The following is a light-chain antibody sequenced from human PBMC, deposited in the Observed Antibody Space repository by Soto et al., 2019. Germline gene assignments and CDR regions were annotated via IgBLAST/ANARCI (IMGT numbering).Light chain of an antibody. Sequence: QSALTQPASVSGSPGQSITISCTGTSSDVGTYNLVSWYQQHPGKVPQLMIYEGSKRPSGVSNRFSGSKSGNTASLTISGLQAEDAADYYCCSYARGSTYVFGTGTKLTVL. J-gene: IGLJ1*01. CDR2: EGS. CDR1: SSDVGTYNL. V-gene: IGLV2-23*01. CDR3: CSYARGSTYV.